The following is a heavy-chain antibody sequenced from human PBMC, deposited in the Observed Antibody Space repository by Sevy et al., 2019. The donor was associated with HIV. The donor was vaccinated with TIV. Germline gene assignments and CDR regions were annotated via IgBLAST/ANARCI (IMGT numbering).Heavy chain of an antibody. D-gene: IGHD4-17*01. Sequence: GGSLRLSCAASGFIFSSYGMHWVRQAPGKGLEWVTFIRYDGSNKYYAESVRGRFTISRDNSKNTLYLEVNSLRAEDTAVYYCAKCPHPAVTTSYGLDVWGQGTTVTVSS. J-gene: IGHJ6*02. CDR3: AKCPHPAVTTSYGLDV. V-gene: IGHV3-30*02. CDR1: GFIFSSYG. CDR2: IRYDGSNK.